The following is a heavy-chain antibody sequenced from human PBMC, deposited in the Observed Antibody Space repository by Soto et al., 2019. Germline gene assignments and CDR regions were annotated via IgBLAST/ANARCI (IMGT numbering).Heavy chain of an antibody. J-gene: IGHJ1*01. Sequence: EASVKVSCKASGYTFTSYYMHWVRQAPRQGSEWMGIINPSGGSTTYAQKFQGRVTMTRDTSTSTAYMELRSLRSDDTAVYYCARLFYGDYVYFQHWGQGTLVTVSS. CDR2: INPSGGST. CDR3: ARLFYGDYVYFQH. V-gene: IGHV1-46*01. D-gene: IGHD4-17*01. CDR1: GYTFTSYY.